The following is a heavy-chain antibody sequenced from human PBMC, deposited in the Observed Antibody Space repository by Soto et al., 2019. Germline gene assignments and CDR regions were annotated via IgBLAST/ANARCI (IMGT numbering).Heavy chain of an antibody. Sequence: SETLSLTCAVSGGSISSGGYSWSWIRQPPGKGLEWIGYIYHSGSTYYNPSLKSRVTISVDRSKNQFSLKLSSVTAADTAVYYCARVRGRDYYDSSGYLDYWGQGTLVTVSS. V-gene: IGHV4-30-2*01. CDR1: GGSISSGGYS. CDR3: ARVRGRDYYDSSGYLDY. D-gene: IGHD3-22*01. CDR2: IYHSGST. J-gene: IGHJ4*02.